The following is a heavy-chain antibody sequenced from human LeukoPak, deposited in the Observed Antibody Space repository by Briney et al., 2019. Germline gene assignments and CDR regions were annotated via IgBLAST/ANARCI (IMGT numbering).Heavy chain of an antibody. CDR1: GGTFSSYA. CDR2: IIPILGIA. D-gene: IGHD6-13*01. V-gene: IGHV1-69*04. Sequence: SVKVSCKASGGTFSSYAISWVRPAPGQGLEWMGRIIPILGIANYAQKFQGRVTITADKSTSTAYMELSSLRSEDTAVYYCATGEGYIAAARDYYYGMDVWGQGTTVTVSS. CDR3: ATGEGYIAAARDYYYGMDV. J-gene: IGHJ6*02.